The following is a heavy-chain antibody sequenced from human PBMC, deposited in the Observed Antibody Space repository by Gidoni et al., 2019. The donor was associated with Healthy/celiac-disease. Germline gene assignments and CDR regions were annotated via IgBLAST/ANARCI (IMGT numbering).Heavy chain of an antibody. J-gene: IGHJ6*02. CDR2: IYYSGST. D-gene: IGHD2-21*01. V-gene: IGHV4-31*03. CDR1: GGSLSSGGYY. Sequence: QVQLQESGPGLVKPSQTLSLPCTVSGGSLSSGGYYWSWIRQHPGKGLEWIGYIYYSGSTYYNPSLKSRVTISVDTSKNQFSLKLSSVTAADTAVYYCARVCVDYYYGMDVWGQGTTVTVSS. CDR3: ARVCVDYYYGMDV.